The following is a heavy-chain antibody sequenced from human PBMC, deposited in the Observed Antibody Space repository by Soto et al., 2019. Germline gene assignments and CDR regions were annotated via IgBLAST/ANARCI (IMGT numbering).Heavy chain of an antibody. CDR1: GFTFSSYS. Sequence: EVQLVESGGGLVKPGGSLRLSCAASGFTFSSYSMNWVRQAPGKGLEWVSSISSSSSYIYYADSVKGRFTISRDNAKNSLYLQMNSLRAEDTAVYYCATISKIRVQKLYYYYYGMDVWGQGTTVTVSS. V-gene: IGHV3-21*01. J-gene: IGHJ6*02. CDR3: ATISKIRVQKLYYYYYGMDV. CDR2: ISSSSSYI. D-gene: IGHD1-7*01.